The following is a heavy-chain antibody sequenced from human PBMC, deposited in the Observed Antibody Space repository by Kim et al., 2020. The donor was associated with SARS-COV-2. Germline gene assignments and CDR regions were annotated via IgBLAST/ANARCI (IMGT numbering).Heavy chain of an antibody. Sequence: ADSVKGRFTISRHNSKNTLYLQMNSLRAEDTAVYYCATNTVTTSDYFDYWGQGTLVTVSS. J-gene: IGHJ4*02. D-gene: IGHD4-17*01. CDR3: ATNTVTTSDYFDY. V-gene: IGHV3-53*04.